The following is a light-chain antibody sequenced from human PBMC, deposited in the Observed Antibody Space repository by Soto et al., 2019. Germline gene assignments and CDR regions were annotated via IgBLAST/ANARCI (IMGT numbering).Light chain of an antibody. Sequence: QSVLTQPASVSGSPGQSITISCTATDSDIGGHNSLSWYQHHPGKAPKLLIYEVTNRPSGVSHRFSGSKSGNTASLTISGLQAEDEADYYCSSYRSHNTEFGGGTQLTVL. CDR3: SSYRSHNTE. CDR2: EVT. V-gene: IGLV2-14*01. CDR1: DSDIGGHNS. J-gene: IGLJ3*02.